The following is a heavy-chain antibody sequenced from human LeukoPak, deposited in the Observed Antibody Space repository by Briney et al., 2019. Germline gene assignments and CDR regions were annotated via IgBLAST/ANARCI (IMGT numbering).Heavy chain of an antibody. CDR2: INHSGST. J-gene: IGHJ4*02. Sequence: SETLSLTCAVYGGSFSGYYWSWIRQPPGKGLEWIGEINHSGSTNYNPSLKSRVTISVDTSKNQFSLKLSSVTAADTAVYYCARARGNRNLIDYWGQGTLVTVSS. CDR3: ARARGNRNLIDY. CDR1: GGSFSGYY. V-gene: IGHV4-34*01. D-gene: IGHD3-16*01.